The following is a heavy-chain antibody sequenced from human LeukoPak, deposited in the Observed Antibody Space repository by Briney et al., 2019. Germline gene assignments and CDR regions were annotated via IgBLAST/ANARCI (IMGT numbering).Heavy chain of an antibody. CDR1: GYTFTSYY. Sequence: ASVKVSCKASGYTFTSYYMHWVRQAPGQGLEWMGIINPSGGSTTYAQKSQGSITMTRDTSTSTVYMELSSLRSEDTAVYYCARGDNWNWGLDPWGQGTLVTASS. J-gene: IGHJ5*02. CDR2: INPSGGST. CDR3: ARGDNWNWGLDP. D-gene: IGHD1-7*01. V-gene: IGHV1-46*03.